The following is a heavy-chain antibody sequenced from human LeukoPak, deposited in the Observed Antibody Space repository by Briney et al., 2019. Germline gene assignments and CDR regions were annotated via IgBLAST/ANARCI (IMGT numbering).Heavy chain of an antibody. J-gene: IGHJ4*02. Sequence: ASVKVSCKASGYTFTSYDINWVRQATGQGLEWMGWMNPNSGNTGYAQKFQGRVTMTRNTSISTAYMELSSLRSEDTAVYYCAREGSSGWYRLGGGFPPDYWGQGTLVTVSS. CDR3: AREGSSGWYRLGGGFPPDY. CDR1: GYTFTSYD. CDR2: MNPNSGNT. V-gene: IGHV1-8*01. D-gene: IGHD6-19*01.